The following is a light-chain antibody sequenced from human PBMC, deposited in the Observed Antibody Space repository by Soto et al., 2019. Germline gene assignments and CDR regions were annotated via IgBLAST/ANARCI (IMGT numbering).Light chain of an antibody. J-gene: IGLJ1*01. Sequence: QSVLTQPASVSGSLGQSITISCTGTASDIGDNNYVSWYQHHPGKAPKLLIFRNSNRPSGVPDRFSGSKSGSSASLAITGLQAEDEADYYCQSYDTSLSAYVFATGTKLTVL. V-gene: IGLV1-40*01. CDR2: RNS. CDR1: ASDIGDNNY. CDR3: QSYDTSLSAYV.